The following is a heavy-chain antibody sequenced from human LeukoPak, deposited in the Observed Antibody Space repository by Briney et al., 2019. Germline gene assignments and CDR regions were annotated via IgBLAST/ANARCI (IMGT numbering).Heavy chain of an antibody. V-gene: IGHV3-23*01. CDR2: ISGSGGST. D-gene: IGHD3-10*01. CDR1: GFTFSTFSSYG. Sequence: GGSLRLSCVASGFTFSTFSSYGMTWVRQAPGKGLEWVSGISGSGGSTYYADSVKGRFTISRDNSKNTLYLQMNSLRAEDTAVYYCAKVVEWGQGTLVTVSS. CDR3: AKVVE. J-gene: IGHJ4*02.